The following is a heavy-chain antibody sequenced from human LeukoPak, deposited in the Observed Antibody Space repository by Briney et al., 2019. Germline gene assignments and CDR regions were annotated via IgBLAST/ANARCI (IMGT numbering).Heavy chain of an antibody. V-gene: IGHV3-7*01. CDR2: IKHDGTER. D-gene: IGHD6-13*01. CDR3: ARVGTAEGTLEDY. Sequence: GGSLRLSCAASGFTFSTYWMSWVRQPPGQGLEWVANIKHDGTERYSADSVKGRFTISRDNAKNSLYLQMNSLSAEDTAVYYCARVGTAEGTLEDYWGQGTLVTASS. J-gene: IGHJ4*02. CDR1: GFTFSTYW.